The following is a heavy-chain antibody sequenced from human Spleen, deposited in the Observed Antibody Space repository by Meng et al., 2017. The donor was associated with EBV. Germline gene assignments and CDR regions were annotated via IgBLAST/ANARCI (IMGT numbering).Heavy chain of an antibody. CDR1: GGSISSYY. CDR3: ARQTTMTRRRFDP. V-gene: IGHV4-59*01. J-gene: IGHJ5*02. D-gene: IGHD1-14*01. CDR2: IYYTGDT. Sequence: QAQLQESGPELVKPSEXLSLTCSVSGGSISSYYWNWIRQPPGKGLEWIGYIYYTGDTNYNPSLKSRVTISVDTSKNQFSLELRSVTPADTAVYYCARQTTMTRRRFDPWGQGTLVTVSS.